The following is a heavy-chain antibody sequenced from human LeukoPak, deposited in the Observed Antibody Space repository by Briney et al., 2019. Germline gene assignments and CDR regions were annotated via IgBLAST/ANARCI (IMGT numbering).Heavy chain of an antibody. Sequence: GGSVKVSCKASGYTFTGYYMHWVRQAPGQGLEWMGWINPNSSSTNYAQKFQGRVTMTRDTSISTAYMELSRLRSDDTALYYCAREGCSGGNCYRRPMNWFDPWGQGTLVTVSS. J-gene: IGHJ5*02. CDR2: INPNSSST. V-gene: IGHV1-2*02. CDR3: AREGCSGGNCYRRPMNWFDP. D-gene: IGHD2-15*01. CDR1: GYTFTGYY.